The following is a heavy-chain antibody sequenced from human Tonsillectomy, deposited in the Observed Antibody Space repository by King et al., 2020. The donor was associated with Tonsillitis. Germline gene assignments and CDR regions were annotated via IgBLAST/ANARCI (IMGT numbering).Heavy chain of an antibody. CDR1: GGSISSYY. Sequence: HVQLQESGPGLVKPSETLSLTCTVSGGSISSYYWSWIRQPPGKGLEWIGYIYYSGSTNYNPSLPSRVTISVDTSKNQFSLKLSSVTAADTAVYYCARGGVPSTWDAFDIWGQGTMVTVSS. J-gene: IGHJ3*02. D-gene: IGHD3-10*01. V-gene: IGHV4-59*01. CDR3: ARGGVPSTWDAFDI. CDR2: IYYSGST.